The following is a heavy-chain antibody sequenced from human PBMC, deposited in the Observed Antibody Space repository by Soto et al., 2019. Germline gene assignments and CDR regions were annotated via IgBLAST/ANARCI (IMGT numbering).Heavy chain of an antibody. Sequence: SVKDSCKASGYTFTGYYMHWVRQAPVQGLEWMGWINPNSGGTNYAQKFQGWVTMTRDTSISTAYMELSRLRSDDTAVYYCARSPAPLSYDSSGYYQVWGQGTLVTVSS. CDR1: GYTFTGYY. V-gene: IGHV1-2*04. CDR2: INPNSGGT. J-gene: IGHJ4*02. D-gene: IGHD3-22*01. CDR3: ARSPAPLSYDSSGYYQV.